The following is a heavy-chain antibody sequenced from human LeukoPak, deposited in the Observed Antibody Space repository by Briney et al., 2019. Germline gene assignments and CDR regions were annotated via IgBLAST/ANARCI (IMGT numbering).Heavy chain of an antibody. D-gene: IGHD3-10*01. Sequence: GGSLRLSCAASGFTSCSKWMQSFRQAPGKGLVWVARIHKDGSSTIYADSVKCRFTISRDTAKNTISMKMNSLRAENMTMYYSAREAGGSGNYYIDYWGQGTLVTVSS. J-gene: IGHJ4*02. CDR3: AREAGGSGNYYIDY. V-gene: IGHV3-74*01. CDR1: GFTSCSKW. CDR2: IHKDGSST.